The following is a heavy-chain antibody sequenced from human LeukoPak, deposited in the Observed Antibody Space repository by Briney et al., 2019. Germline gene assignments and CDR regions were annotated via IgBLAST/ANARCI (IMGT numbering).Heavy chain of an antibody. J-gene: IGHJ5*02. CDR3: ARGTTVTTLGS. V-gene: IGHV4-39*01. D-gene: IGHD4-17*01. CDR1: GGSISSSSYY. CDR2: IYYSGST. Sequence: PSETLSLTCTVSGGSISSSSYYWGWIRQPPGKGLEWIVSIYYSGSTYYNPSLKSRVTISVDTSKNQFSLKLSSVTAADTAVYYCARGTTVTTLGSWGQGTLVTVSS.